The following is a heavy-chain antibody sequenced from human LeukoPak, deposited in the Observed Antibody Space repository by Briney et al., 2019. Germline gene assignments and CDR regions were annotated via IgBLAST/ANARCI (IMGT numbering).Heavy chain of an antibody. CDR1: GYTFTSYG. CDR3: ARDHDERQQLLPDY. CDR2: ISAYNGNT. D-gene: IGHD6-13*01. V-gene: IGHV1-18*01. Sequence: ASVKVSCKASGYTFTSYGISWVRQAPGQGLEWMGWISAYNGNTNYAQKLQGRVTMTTDTSTSTAYMELRGLRSDDTAVYYCARDHDERQQLLPDYWGQGTLVTVSS. J-gene: IGHJ4*02.